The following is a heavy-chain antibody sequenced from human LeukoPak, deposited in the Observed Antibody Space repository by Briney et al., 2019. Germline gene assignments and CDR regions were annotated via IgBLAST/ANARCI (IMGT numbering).Heavy chain of an antibody. CDR2: IYYSGST. CDR3: ARIDIVVVTAIKD. Sequence: AETLSLTCTVSGGSISSSSYYWGWIRQPPGKGLEWIVSIYYSGSTYYNPSLKSRVPISVDTSKNQFSLKLSSVTAADTAVYYCARIDIVVVTAIKDWGQGTLVTVSS. D-gene: IGHD2-21*02. V-gene: IGHV4-39*07. J-gene: IGHJ4*02. CDR1: GGSISSSSYY.